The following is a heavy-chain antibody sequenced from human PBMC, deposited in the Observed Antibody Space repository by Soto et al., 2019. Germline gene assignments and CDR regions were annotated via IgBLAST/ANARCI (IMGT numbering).Heavy chain of an antibody. CDR2: IDPSDSYT. D-gene: IGHD1-26*01. CDR1: GYSFTSYW. CDR3: ARRDYSGNDFFDY. J-gene: IGHJ4*02. Sequence: GESLKISCKGSGYSFTSYWITWVRQLPGKGLEWMGEIDPSDSYTDYSPSFQGHVTISADKSITTAYLQWSSLKASDTAMYYCARRDYSGNDFFDYWGQGALVTVSS. V-gene: IGHV5-10-1*01.